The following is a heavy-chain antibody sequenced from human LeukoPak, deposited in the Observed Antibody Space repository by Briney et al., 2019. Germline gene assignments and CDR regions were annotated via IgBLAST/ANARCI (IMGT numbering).Heavy chain of an antibody. CDR3: AKWRWRQSESED. Sequence: PGGSLRLSCEASGFSFSDHWMRWVRQAPGKGLECVANIKHDGSGREYVDSVKGRFTISRDNAKNSVYLEMSSLRAEDPAVYYCAKWRWRQSESEDWGQGTLVPVSS. CDR2: IKHDGSGR. J-gene: IGHJ4*02. D-gene: IGHD5-24*01. CDR1: GFSFSDHW. V-gene: IGHV3-7*01.